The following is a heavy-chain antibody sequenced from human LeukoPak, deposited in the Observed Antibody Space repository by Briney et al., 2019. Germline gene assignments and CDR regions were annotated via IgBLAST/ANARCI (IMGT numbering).Heavy chain of an antibody. CDR2: ISSSSSYI. Sequence: GGSLRLSCAASGFTFSSYSMNWVRQAPGKGLEWVSFISSSSSYIYYADSMKGRFTISRDNAKNSLYLQMNSLRAEDTAVYYCARGYISSFLDPNFDYWGQGTLVTVSS. V-gene: IGHV3-21*01. CDR1: GFTFSSYS. J-gene: IGHJ4*02. D-gene: IGHD6-13*01. CDR3: ARGYISSFLDPNFDY.